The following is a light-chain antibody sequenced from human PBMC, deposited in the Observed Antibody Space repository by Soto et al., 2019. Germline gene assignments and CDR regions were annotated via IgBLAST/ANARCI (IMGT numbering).Light chain of an antibody. CDR3: QEYHSYTWT. CDR2: DAS. Sequence: DIQMTQSPSTLSASVGDRVTITCRASQSIRNWLAWYQQKPGKAPKLLIYDASSLASGVPSRFSGSGSGSEFTLTISGLQPDDFANFYCQEYHSYTWTFGQGTKVEIK. CDR1: QSIRNW. J-gene: IGKJ1*01. V-gene: IGKV1-5*01.